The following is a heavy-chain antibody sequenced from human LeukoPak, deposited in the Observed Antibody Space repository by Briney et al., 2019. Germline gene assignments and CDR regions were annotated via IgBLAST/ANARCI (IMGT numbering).Heavy chain of an antibody. CDR1: GDSISSYW. CDR3: ARHRGYDLFDY. Sequence: SETLSLTCTVSGDSISSYWWSWIRQSPGKGLEWIGYIHYSGSTKYNPSFKSRVTISVDTPKNQFSLKVSSVTAADTAVYYCARHRGYDLFDYWGQGILVTVSS. CDR2: IHYSGST. J-gene: IGHJ4*02. V-gene: IGHV4-59*08. D-gene: IGHD5-12*01.